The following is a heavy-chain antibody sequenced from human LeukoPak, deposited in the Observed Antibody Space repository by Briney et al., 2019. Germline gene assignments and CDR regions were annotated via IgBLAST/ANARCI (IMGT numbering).Heavy chain of an antibody. CDR2: ISGSGGST. Sequence: PGGSLRLSCAASGFTFSSYAMSWVRQAPGKGLEWVSAISGSGGSTYYADSVKGRFTISRDNSKNTLYLQMNSLRAEDTAVYYCAKDANYDSSDYIPTAGYWGQGTLVTVSS. V-gene: IGHV3-23*01. CDR1: GFTFSSYA. J-gene: IGHJ4*02. CDR3: AKDANYDSSDYIPTAGY. D-gene: IGHD3-22*01.